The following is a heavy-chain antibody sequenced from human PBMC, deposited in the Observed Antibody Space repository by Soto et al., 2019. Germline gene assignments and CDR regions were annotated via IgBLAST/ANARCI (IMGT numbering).Heavy chain of an antibody. D-gene: IGHD6-19*01. CDR2: ISTFNGNT. J-gene: IGHJ4*02. CDR1: GYPFSNHG. Sequence: QVQMVQSGAEVKKPGASVKVSCKASGYPFSNHGITWVRQVPGQGLEWMGWISTFNGNTNYAQKFQGRVTMTTDTSTNTADMELWSLDSDDTAVYYCARLTGYSSGWFDFWGQGTLVTVSS. V-gene: IGHV1-18*04. CDR3: ARLTGYSSGWFDF.